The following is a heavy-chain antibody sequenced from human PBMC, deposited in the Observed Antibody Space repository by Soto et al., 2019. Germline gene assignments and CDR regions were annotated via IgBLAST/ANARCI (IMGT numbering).Heavy chain of an antibody. CDR1: GGSISSNFYY. CDR2: IYYRGST. Sequence: PSETLSLTCTVSGGSISSNFYYWGWIRQPPGKGLQWIGNIYYRGSTNYNPSLKSRVTISVDTSKNQFSLKLSSVTAADTAVYYCARVGGINWFDPWGQGTLVTVSS. V-gene: IGHV4-39*07. D-gene: IGHD1-20*01. CDR3: ARVGGINWFDP. J-gene: IGHJ5*02.